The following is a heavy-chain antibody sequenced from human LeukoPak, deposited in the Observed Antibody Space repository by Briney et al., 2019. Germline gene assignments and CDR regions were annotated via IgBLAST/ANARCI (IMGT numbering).Heavy chain of an antibody. CDR3: TTPPD. CDR1: GFSFSDAW. J-gene: IGHJ4*02. V-gene: IGHV3-15*01. Sequence: RTGGSLRLSCTASGFSFSDAWMTWVRQAPGKGLEWVGRIKPIATGGTTEYAAPVKGRFTISRDDSKNTVYLQMNSLESEDTAVYYCTTPPDWGQGTLVTVSS. CDR2: IKPIATGGTT.